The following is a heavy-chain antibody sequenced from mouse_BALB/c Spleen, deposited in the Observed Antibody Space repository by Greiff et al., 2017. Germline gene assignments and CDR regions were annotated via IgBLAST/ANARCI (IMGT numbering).Heavy chain of an antibody. V-gene: IGHV8-12*01. D-gene: IGHD2-2*01. CDR3: ARVWLRQGDFDY. Sequence: QVTLKVSGPGILQPSQTLSLTCSFSGFSLSTSGMGVSWIRQPSGKGLEWLAHIYWDDDKRYNPSLKSRLTISKDTSRNQVFLKITSVDTADTATYYCARVWLRQGDFDYWGQGTTLTVSS. CDR1: GFSLSTSGMG. J-gene: IGHJ2*01. CDR2: IYWDDDK.